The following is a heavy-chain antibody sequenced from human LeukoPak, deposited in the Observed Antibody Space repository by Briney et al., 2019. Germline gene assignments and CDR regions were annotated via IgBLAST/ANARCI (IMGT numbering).Heavy chain of an antibody. CDR3: ARESRGRFDY. CDR2: IYHSGTT. CDR1: GGSISSYF. Sequence: SETLSLTCTVSGGSISSYFWSWIRQPPGKGLEWIGYIYHSGTTNFNPSLKSRVTMSQDTSKNQFSLRLRSVTAADTAVYFCARESRGRFDYWGQGALVTVSS. V-gene: IGHV4-59*01. J-gene: IGHJ4*02.